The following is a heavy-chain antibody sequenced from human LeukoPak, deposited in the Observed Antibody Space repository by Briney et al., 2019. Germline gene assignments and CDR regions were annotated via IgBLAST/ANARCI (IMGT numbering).Heavy chain of an antibody. D-gene: IGHD6-6*01. V-gene: IGHV3-53*01. CDR2: IYSGGST. Sequence: GSLRLSCAASGFPVSSNYMSWVRQAPGKGLEWVSVIYSGGSTYYADSVKGRFTISRDSSKNTLYLQMNSLRVEDTAVYYCARDRLYISSSEDYWGQGILVTVSS. J-gene: IGHJ4*02. CDR1: GFPVSSNY. CDR3: ARDRLYISSSEDY.